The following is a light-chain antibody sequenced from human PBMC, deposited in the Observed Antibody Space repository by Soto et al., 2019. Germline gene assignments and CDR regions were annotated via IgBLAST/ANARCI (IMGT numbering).Light chain of an antibody. CDR3: QHRSDWPSLA. Sequence: EIVLTQSPATLSLSPGERATLSCRASQSVSSSLAWYQQKPGQAPRLLIYNASNRATGIPARFSGGGSGTDFTLTISSLEPEDFAVYYFQHRSDWPSLAFGGGTEVEIK. J-gene: IGKJ4*01. CDR1: QSVSSS. V-gene: IGKV3-11*01. CDR2: NAS.